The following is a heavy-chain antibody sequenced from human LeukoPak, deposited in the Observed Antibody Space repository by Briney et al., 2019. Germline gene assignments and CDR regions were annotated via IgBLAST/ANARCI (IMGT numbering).Heavy chain of an antibody. D-gene: IGHD6-13*01. V-gene: IGHV3-9*01. CDR2: ISWNSGSI. CDR1: GFTFDDYA. Sequence: PGGSLRLSCAASGFTFDDYAMHWVRQAPGKGLEWVSGISWNSGSIGYADSVKGRFTISRDNAKNSLYLQMNSLRAEGTALYYCAKDSAAGTALYYFDYWGQGTLVTVSS. CDR3: AKDSAAGTALYYFDY. J-gene: IGHJ4*02.